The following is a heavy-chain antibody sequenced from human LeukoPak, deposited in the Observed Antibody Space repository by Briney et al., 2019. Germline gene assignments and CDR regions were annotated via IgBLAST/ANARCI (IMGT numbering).Heavy chain of an antibody. CDR1: GGSISSSSYY. J-gene: IGHJ3*02. V-gene: IGHV4-39*07. D-gene: IGHD3-22*01. CDR3: AAYYYGSSGHGAFDI. Sequence: SETLSLTCTVSGGSISSSSYYWGWIRQPPGKGLEWIGSIYYSGSTYYNPSLKSRVTISVDTSKNQFSLKLSSVTAADTAVYYCAAYYYGSSGHGAFDIWGQGTMVTVSS. CDR2: IYYSGST.